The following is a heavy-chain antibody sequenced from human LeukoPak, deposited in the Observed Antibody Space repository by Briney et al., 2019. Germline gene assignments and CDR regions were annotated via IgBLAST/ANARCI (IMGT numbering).Heavy chain of an antibody. CDR1: GFTVSSNY. D-gene: IGHD3-22*01. Sequence: GGAPRLSCAASGFTVSSNYMSWVRQAPGKGLEWVSVIYSGGNTLYADSVKGRFTISRDNSKNTVYLQMNSLRAEDTAVYYCARGTPIYDSSGCCLDYRGQGTLVTVPT. CDR3: ARGTPIYDSSGCCLDY. CDR2: IYSGGNT. V-gene: IGHV3-53*01. J-gene: IGHJ4*02.